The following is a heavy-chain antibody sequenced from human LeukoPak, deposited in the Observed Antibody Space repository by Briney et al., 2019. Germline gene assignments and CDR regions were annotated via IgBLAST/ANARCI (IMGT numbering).Heavy chain of an antibody. CDR3: ARDMDEYDSSGYSDTLDY. Sequence: GESLRLSCVASGFTFDDYWMHWVRQAPGKGLEWLSRINSEGTTATYADSARGRFTISRDNAKNTLYLRLNSLRTEDTALYYCARDMDEYDSSGYSDTLDYWGQGTPVTVSS. D-gene: IGHD3-22*01. CDR1: GFTFDDYW. CDR2: INSEGTTA. J-gene: IGHJ4*02. V-gene: IGHV3-74*01.